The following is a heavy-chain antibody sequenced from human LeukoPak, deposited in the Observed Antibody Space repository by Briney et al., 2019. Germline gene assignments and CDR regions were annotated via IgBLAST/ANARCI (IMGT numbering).Heavy chain of an antibody. CDR3: AKGPGYLGY. CDR1: GFTFDDYA. Sequence: QSGGSLRLSCAASGFTFDDYAMHWVRQAPGKGLEWVSGISWNSGSIGYADSVKGRFTISRDNAKNSLYLQMNSLRAEDTALYYCAKGPGYLGYWGQGTLVTVSS. V-gene: IGHV3-9*01. CDR2: ISWNSGSI. J-gene: IGHJ4*02. D-gene: IGHD3-16*01.